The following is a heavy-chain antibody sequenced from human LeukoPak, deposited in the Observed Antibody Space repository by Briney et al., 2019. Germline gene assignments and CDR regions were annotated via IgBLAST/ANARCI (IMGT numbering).Heavy chain of an antibody. V-gene: IGHV4-59*01. CDR2: ISYNGNT. D-gene: IGHD3-16*01. J-gene: IGHJ4*02. CDR3: ARHTYTALDY. CDR1: GGSISSYY. Sequence: SETLSLTCTVSGGSISSYYWSWIRQPPGKGLEWIGYISYNGNTNYNPSLKSRVTISVDTSKSQFSLKLSSVTAADTALYYCARHTYTALDYWGQGTLVIVSS.